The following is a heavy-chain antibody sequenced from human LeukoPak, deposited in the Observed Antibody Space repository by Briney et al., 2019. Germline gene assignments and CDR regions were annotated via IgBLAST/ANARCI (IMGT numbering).Heavy chain of an antibody. CDR3: ASGWVSSNYVDY. Sequence: PSETLSLTCTVSGASISSYYWNWIRQPPGKGLEWIGHSFYSGRTNYNPSLKSRVTISVDRSKNQFSLKLTSVTSADTAVYYCASGWVSSNYVDYWGQGTLVTVSS. D-gene: IGHD1-26*01. CDR1: GASISSYY. J-gene: IGHJ4*02. V-gene: IGHV4-59*01. CDR2: SFYSGRT.